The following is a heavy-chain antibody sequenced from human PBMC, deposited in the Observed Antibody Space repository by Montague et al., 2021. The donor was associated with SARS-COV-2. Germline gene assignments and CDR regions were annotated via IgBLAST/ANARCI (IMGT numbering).Heavy chain of an antibody. Sequence: SRRLSWAASGFSFDTYGMSWVRQAPGQGLEWVSSIRGDGDKTYYSGSVKGRFTISRDTSSNTLNLQMNSLRAEDTAIYFCAKQRGPATTTFDYWGQGTLVTVSS. CDR2: IRGDGDKT. CDR3: AKQRGPATTTFDY. V-gene: IGHV3-23*01. J-gene: IGHJ4*02. CDR1: GFSFDTYG. D-gene: IGHD1/OR15-1a*01.